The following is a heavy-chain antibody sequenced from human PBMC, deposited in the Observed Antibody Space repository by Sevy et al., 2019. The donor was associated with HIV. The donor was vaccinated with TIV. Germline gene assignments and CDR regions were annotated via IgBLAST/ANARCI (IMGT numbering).Heavy chain of an antibody. J-gene: IGHJ4*02. V-gene: IGHV1-69*13. D-gene: IGHD6-19*01. CDR1: GGTFSSYA. CDR2: IIPIFGTA. CDR3: ATKAVSIAVAELDY. Sequence: ASVKVSCKASGGTFSSYAISWVRQAPGQGLEWMGGIIPIFGTANYAKKFQGRVTITADESTSTAYMGLSSLRSEDTAVYYCATKAVSIAVAELDYWGQGTLVTVSS.